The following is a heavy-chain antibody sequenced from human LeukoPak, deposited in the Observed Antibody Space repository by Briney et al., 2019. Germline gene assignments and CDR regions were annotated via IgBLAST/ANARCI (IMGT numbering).Heavy chain of an antibody. J-gene: IGHJ6*01. D-gene: IGHD2-15*01. CDR3: ARDRMVATLLGSSYGMDV. CDR1: GFTFSDYY. CDR2: ISSSSRYT. Sequence: GGSLRLSCAASGFTFSDYYMSWVRQAPGKGLEWVSYISSSSRYTNYAVFVKVRFTISRANINNSLYQQLDSLRAEDAAVYYCARDRMVATLLGSSYGMDVWGRGTTVTVS. V-gene: IGHV3-11*05.